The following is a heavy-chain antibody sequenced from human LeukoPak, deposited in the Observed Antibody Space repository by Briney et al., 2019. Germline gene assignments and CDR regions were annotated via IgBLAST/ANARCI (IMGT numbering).Heavy chain of an antibody. V-gene: IGHV3-7*01. CDR1: GFTFTNNF. D-gene: IGHD1-1*01. CDR2: IKQDGSET. J-gene: IGHJ4*02. Sequence: GGSLRLSCAASGFTFTNNFMSWVRQVPGKGLEWVANIKQDGSETTYADSVRGRFTIFRDNAKDSVYLQMNSLRAEDTAVYDCAREVQLERLGFGKEGSAFDYWGQGTLVTVSS. CDR3: AREVQLERLGFGKEGSAFDY.